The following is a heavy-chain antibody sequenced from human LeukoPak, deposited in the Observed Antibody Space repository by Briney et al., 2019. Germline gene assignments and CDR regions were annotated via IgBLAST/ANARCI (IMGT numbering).Heavy chain of an antibody. J-gene: IGHJ4*02. CDR3: ASASRVEYYDSSGYYGD. Sequence: PGGSLRLSCAASGFTFSSYAMSWVRQAPGKGLEWVSVIYSGGSTYYADSVKGRFTISRDNSKNTLYLQMNSLRAEDTAVYYCASASRVEYYDSSGYYGDWGQGTLVTVSS. CDR1: GFTFSSYA. D-gene: IGHD3-22*01. CDR2: IYSGGST. V-gene: IGHV3-53*01.